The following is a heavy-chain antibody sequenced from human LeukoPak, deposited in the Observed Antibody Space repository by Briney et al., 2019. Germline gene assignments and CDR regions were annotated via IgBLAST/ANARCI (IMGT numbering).Heavy chain of an antibody. CDR2: VNTNTGNP. D-gene: IGHD3-22*01. CDR3: VTNFDSSGYFSY. V-gene: IGHV7-4-1*01. J-gene: IGHJ4*02. Sequence: ASVKVSCKASGYTFTRNTINWVRQAPGQGLEWMGWVNTNTGNPTYAQGLTGRFVFSSDTSVSTAYLQIGSLKAEDTAVYYCVTNFDSSGYFSYWGQGTLVTVSS. CDR1: GYTFTRNT.